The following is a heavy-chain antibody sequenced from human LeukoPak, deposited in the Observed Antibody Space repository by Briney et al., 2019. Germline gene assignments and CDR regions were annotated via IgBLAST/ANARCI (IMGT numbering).Heavy chain of an antibody. V-gene: IGHV4-39*07. CDR2: IYYSGST. CDR1: GGSISSSSYY. Sequence: PSETLSLTCTVSGGSISSSSYYWGWIRQPPGKGLEWIGSIYYSGSTYDNPSLKSRVTISVDTSKNQFSLKLGSVTAADTAVYYCARDGFRTEAFDIWGQGTMVTVSS. J-gene: IGHJ3*02. D-gene: IGHD3-10*01. CDR3: ARDGFRTEAFDI.